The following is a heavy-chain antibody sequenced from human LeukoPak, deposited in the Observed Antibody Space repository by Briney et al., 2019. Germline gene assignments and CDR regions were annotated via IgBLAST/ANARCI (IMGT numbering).Heavy chain of an antibody. CDR2: IYASGTT. D-gene: IGHD6-19*01. CDR3: ARPYSSGWYGVFHI. J-gene: IGHJ3*02. V-gene: IGHV4-4*07. CDR1: GGSISTYY. Sequence: PSETLSLTCTVSGGSISTYYWNWIRQPAGKGLEWIGRIYASGTTNYNPSLKSRVTISVDTSKNQFSLRLGSVTAADTAVYYCARPYSSGWYGVFHIWGQGTMVTVSS.